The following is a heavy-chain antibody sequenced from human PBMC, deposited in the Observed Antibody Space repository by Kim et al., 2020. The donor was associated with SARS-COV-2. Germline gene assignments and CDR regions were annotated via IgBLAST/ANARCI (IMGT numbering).Heavy chain of an antibody. CDR2: INGGSGNT. V-gene: IGHV1-3*01. Sequence: ASVKVSCKASGYTFTFYSMHWVRQATGQRLEWMGWINGGSGNTKYSQKFRGRVTITRDTSASAAYMELSSLRSEDTAVYYCARDKGFSEFDPWGQGTLVT. J-gene: IGHJ5*02. CDR3: ARDKGFSEFDP. CDR1: GYTFTFYS.